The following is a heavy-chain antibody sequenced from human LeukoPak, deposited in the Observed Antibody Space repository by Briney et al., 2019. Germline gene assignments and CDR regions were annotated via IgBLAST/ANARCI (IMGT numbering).Heavy chain of an antibody. CDR1: GFTFSDYY. CDR3: ARDISYGQTWDYMDV. Sequence: GGSLRLSCAASGFTFSDYYMSWIRQAPGKGLEWVSYISCSGSTIYYADSVKGRFTISRDNAKNSLYLQMNSLRAEDTAVYYCARDISYGQTWDYMDVWGKGTTVTVSS. V-gene: IGHV3-11*01. CDR2: ISCSGSTI. J-gene: IGHJ6*03. D-gene: IGHD5-18*01.